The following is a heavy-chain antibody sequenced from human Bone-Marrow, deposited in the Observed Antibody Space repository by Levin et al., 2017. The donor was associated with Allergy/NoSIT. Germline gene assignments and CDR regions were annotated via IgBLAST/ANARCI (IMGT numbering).Heavy chain of an antibody. CDR1: GYSFTHYA. J-gene: IGHJ5*02. CDR3: AREVIPRGSGRQWLPLDWFDP. V-gene: IGHV1-3*01. D-gene: IGHD5-12*01. CDR2: INPVNGNT. Sequence: GESLKISCKASGYSFTHYAIHWVRQAPGQRLEWMGWINPVNGNTKYSQNFQGRVTITKDTSASTVYVELSSLRSEDTAVYYCAREVIPRGSGRQWLPLDWFDPWGQGTLVTVSS.